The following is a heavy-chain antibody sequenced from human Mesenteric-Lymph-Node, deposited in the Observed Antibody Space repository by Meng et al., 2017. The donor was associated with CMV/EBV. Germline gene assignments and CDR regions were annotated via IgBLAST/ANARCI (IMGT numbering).Heavy chain of an antibody. V-gene: IGHV4-34*01. CDR1: GGSFSGYY. CDR2: INHSGST. D-gene: IGHD2-21*01. Sequence: GSLRLSCAVYGGSFSGYYWSWIRQPPGKGLEWIGEINHSGSTNYNPSLKSRVTISVDTSKSQFSLKLSSVTAADTAVYYCARGLRHIVVVIAIRFDPWGQGTLVTVSS. CDR3: ARGLRHIVVVIAIRFDP. J-gene: IGHJ5*02.